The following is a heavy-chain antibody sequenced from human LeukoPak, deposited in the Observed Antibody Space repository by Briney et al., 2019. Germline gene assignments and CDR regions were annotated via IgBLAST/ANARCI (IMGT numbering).Heavy chain of an antibody. D-gene: IGHD3-10*01. CDR3: ARGEWFGEN. J-gene: IGHJ4*02. V-gene: IGHV4-61*02. CDR1: GGSISSGSYY. CDR2: IYTSGST. Sequence: SATLSPTCTVSGGSISSGSYYWSWIRQPAGKGLEWIGRIYTSGSTNYNPSLKSRVTISVDTSKNQFSLKLSSVTAADMAVYYCARGEWFGENWGQGTLVTVSS.